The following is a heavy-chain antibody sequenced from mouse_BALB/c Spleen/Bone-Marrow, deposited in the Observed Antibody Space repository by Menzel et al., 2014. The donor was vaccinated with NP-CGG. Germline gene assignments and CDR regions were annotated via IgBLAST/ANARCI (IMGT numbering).Heavy chain of an antibody. CDR3: ARDDYGFDY. D-gene: IGHD1-1*01. V-gene: IGHV7-3*02. J-gene: IGHJ2*01. CDR1: GFTFTDYY. Sequence: EVKLVESGGGLVQPGGSLRLSCATSGFTFTDYYMSWVRQPPGKALEWLVFIRNKGNGYTTEYSASVKGRFTISRDNSQSILYLQRNTLRAEDSATDYCARDDYGFDYWGQGTTLTVSS. CDR2: IRNKGNGYTT.